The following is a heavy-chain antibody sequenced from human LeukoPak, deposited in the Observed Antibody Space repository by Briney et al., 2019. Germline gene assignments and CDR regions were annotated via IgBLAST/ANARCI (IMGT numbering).Heavy chain of an antibody. J-gene: IGHJ3*02. CDR3: AREAYSNYAFDI. V-gene: IGHV3-74*01. D-gene: IGHD6-13*01. CDR2: INSDGGST. Sequence: GGSLRLSCAASGFTLRTYWMHWVCQAPGKGLVWVSRINSDGGSTVYADSVKGRFTISRDNSKNTLYLQMSSLRAEDTAVYYCAREAYSNYAFDIWGQGTMVTVSS. CDR1: GFTLRTYW.